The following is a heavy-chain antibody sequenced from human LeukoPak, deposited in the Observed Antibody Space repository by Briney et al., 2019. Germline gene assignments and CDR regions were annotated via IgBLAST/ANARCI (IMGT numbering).Heavy chain of an antibody. V-gene: IGHV4-59*08. J-gene: IGHJ4*02. D-gene: IGHD1-1*01. Sequence: PSETLSLTCTVSGGSISSNYWSWIRQPPGKGLEWIGYISYSGSTNYNPSLKSRVTLSVDTSKNQFSLKLTSVTAADTAVYYCARHGSYYFDSWGQGTLVTVSS. CDR2: ISYSGST. CDR3: ARHGSYYFDS. CDR1: GGSISSNY.